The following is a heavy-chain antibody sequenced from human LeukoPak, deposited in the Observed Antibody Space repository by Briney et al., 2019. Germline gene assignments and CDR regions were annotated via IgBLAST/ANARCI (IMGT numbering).Heavy chain of an antibody. V-gene: IGHV3-21*01. Sequence: GGSLRLSCVASGFTFSSYSMNWVRQAPGKGLEWVSSISSSSSYIYYADSVKGRFTISRDNAKNSLYLQMNSLRAEDTAVYYCARGDLHYHDSTRRGFDIWGQGTKVTVSS. CDR2: ISSSSSYI. J-gene: IGHJ3*02. CDR3: ARGDLHYHDSTRRGFDI. CDR1: GFTFSSYS. D-gene: IGHD3-10*01.